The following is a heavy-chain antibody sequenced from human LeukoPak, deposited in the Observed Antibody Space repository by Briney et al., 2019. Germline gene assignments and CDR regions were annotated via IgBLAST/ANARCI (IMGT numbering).Heavy chain of an antibody. CDR1: GVSISSRDYY. CDR3: AREGVAGPYCSGGRCYYYYYGLDV. J-gene: IGHJ6*02. V-gene: IGHV4-31*03. Sequence: SETLSLTCSVSGVSISSRDYYWNWIRQLPGKGLEWIGYIYHSGSTYNPPLQSRVTISLDTSKNQFSLRLTSVTAADTAVYYCAREGVAGPYCSGGRCYYYYYGLDVWGQGTTVTVSS. CDR2: IYHSGST. D-gene: IGHD2-15*01.